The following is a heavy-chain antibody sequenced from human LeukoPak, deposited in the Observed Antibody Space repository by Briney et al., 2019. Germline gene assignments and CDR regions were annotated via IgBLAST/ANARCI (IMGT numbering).Heavy chain of an antibody. Sequence: SETLSLTCTVSGGSISSSGYYWGWIRQPPGKGLEWIGSMYYSGSTYYNPSLKSRVTISVDTSKNHFSLKLSSVTAADTAVYYCARGRLTWFDPWGQGTLVTVSS. CDR2: MYYSGST. D-gene: IGHD3-9*01. J-gene: IGHJ5*02. CDR3: ARGRLTWFDP. V-gene: IGHV4-39*02. CDR1: GGSISSSGYY.